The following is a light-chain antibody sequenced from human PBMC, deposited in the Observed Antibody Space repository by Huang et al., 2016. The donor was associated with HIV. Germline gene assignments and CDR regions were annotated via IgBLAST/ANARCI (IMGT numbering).Light chain of an antibody. V-gene: IGKV3-15*01. CDR1: QSISSD. Sequence: EIVMTQSPATLSVSPGERATLSCRASQSISSDLAWYQQKPGQAPGLLIDAASTRATGIPARFRGSESGTEFTLTISSLQSEDFAVYYCQQYYDWPITFGQGTRLQIK. CDR2: AAS. J-gene: IGKJ5*01. CDR3: QQYYDWPIT.